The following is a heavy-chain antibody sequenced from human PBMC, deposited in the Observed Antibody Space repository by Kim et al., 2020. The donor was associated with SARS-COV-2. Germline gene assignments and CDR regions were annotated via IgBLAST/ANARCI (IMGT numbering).Heavy chain of an antibody. CDR1: GGSISSYY. V-gene: IGHV4-59*01. CDR2: IYYSGST. D-gene: IGHD1-26*01. CDR3: ARSGGRWELLRGDFDY. Sequence: SETLSLTCTVSGGSISSYYWSWIRQPPGKGLEWIGYIYYSGSTNYNPSLKSRVTISVDTSKNQFSLKLSSVTAADTAVYYCARSGGRWELLRGDFDYWGQGTLVTVSS. J-gene: IGHJ4*02.